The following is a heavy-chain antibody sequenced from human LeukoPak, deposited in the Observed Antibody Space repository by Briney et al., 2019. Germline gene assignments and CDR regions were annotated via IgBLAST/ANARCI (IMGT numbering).Heavy chain of an antibody. CDR1: RYTFTSYY. CDR2: INGSGGST. D-gene: IGHD3-16*02. V-gene: IGHV1-46*01. J-gene: IGHJ4*02. Sequence: ASVKLSCKASRYTFTSYYMHWVRQAPGQGLEWMGIINGSGGSTSYAQKFQGRVTMTRDTSTNTVYMELSSLRSEDTAVYYCARDVAPFGELSDYWGQGTLVTVSS. CDR3: ARDVAPFGELSDY.